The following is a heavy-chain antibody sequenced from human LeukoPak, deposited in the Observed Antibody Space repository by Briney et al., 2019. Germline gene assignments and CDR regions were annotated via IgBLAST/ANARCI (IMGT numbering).Heavy chain of an antibody. J-gene: IGHJ5*02. D-gene: IGHD2-2*01. CDR2: ISYDGSNK. CDR1: GFTFSSYA. V-gene: IGHV3-30-3*01. Sequence: GRSLSLSCAASGFTFSSYAMHWVRQAPGKGLEWVAVISYDGSNKYYADSVKGRFTISRDNSKNTLYLQMNSLRAEDTAVYYCARRGYCSSTSCPLWFDPWGQGTLVTVSS. CDR3: ARRGYCSSTSCPLWFDP.